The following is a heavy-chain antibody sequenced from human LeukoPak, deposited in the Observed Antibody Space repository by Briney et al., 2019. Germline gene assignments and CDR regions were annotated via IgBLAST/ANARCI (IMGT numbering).Heavy chain of an antibody. CDR3: ARDRDYVWGTLA. Sequence: GGSPRLSCAASGFSFSSYGMHWVRQAPGKGLEWVAHIWFDGSEKYYRDSVKGRFTISRDNPKNTLYLQMNSLRADDTAVYYCARDRDYVWGTLAWGQGTLVTVSS. J-gene: IGHJ5*02. V-gene: IGHV3-33*01. CDR2: IWFDGSEK. CDR1: GFSFSSYG. D-gene: IGHD3-16*01.